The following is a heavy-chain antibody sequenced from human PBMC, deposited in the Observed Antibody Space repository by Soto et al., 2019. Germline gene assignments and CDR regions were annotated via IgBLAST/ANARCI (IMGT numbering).Heavy chain of an antibody. CDR2: ISGSGGST. CDR1: GFTFSSYA. D-gene: IGHD6-6*01. V-gene: IGHV3-23*01. Sequence: QTGGSLRLSCAASGFTFSSYAMSWVRQAPGKGLEWVSAISGSGGSTYYADSVKGRFTISRDNSKNTLYLQMNSLRAEDTAVYYCAKDRSSSGDQGYYYGMDVWGKGTTVTVSS. J-gene: IGHJ6*04. CDR3: AKDRSSSGDQGYYYGMDV.